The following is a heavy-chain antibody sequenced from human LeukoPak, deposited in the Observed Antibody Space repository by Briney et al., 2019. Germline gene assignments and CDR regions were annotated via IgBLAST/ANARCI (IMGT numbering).Heavy chain of an antibody. CDR2: IYTSGST. Sequence: PSETLSLTCTVSGGSISSGSYYWSWIRQPAGTGLEWIGRIYTSGSTNYNPSLKSRVTISVDTSKNQFSLKLSSVTAADTAVYYCAREYDSSGYYYVISNWYFDLWGRGTLVTVSS. CDR1: GGSISSGSYY. J-gene: IGHJ2*01. V-gene: IGHV4-61*02. CDR3: AREYDSSGYYYVISNWYFDL. D-gene: IGHD3-22*01.